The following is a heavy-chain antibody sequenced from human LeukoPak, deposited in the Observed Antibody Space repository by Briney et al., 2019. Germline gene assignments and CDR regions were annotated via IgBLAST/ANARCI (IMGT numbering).Heavy chain of an antibody. D-gene: IGHD6-19*01. CDR3: ARDRYRSGCMDV. CDR2: MYADGST. V-gene: IGHV3-53*01. J-gene: IGHJ6*02. CDR1: GXTVGINY. Sequence: GGSLRLSCAASGXTVGINYMSWVRQAPGKGLEWVSFMYADGSTDYADSVKGRFTISRDNSKNTLYLQMNTLRAEDTAIYYCARDRYRSGCMDVWGQGTTVTVS.